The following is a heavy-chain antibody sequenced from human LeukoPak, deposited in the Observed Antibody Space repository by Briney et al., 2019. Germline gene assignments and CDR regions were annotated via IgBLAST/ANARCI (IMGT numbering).Heavy chain of an antibody. CDR3: ARGGYSSGWFPAFDI. V-gene: IGHV4-34*01. D-gene: IGHD6-19*01. CDR2: INHSGST. J-gene: IGHJ3*02. Sequence: PSETLSLTCTVSGGSISSYYWSWIRQPPGKGLEWIGEINHSGSTNYNPPLKSRVTISVDTSKNQFSLKLSSVTAADTAVYYCARGGYSSGWFPAFDIWGQGTMVTVSS. CDR1: GGSISSYY.